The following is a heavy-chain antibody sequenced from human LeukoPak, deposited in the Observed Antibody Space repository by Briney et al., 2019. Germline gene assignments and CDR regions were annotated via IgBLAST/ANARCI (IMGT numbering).Heavy chain of an antibody. V-gene: IGHV1-2*06. Sequence: ASVKVSCKASGYTFTGYYMHWVRQAPGQGVEWMGRINPNSGGTKYAQKFQGRVTMTRDTSISTAYMELSRLRSDDTAVYYCARGTVSAVTNWFDPWGQGTLVTVSS. D-gene: IGHD4-23*01. CDR3: ARGTVSAVTNWFDP. J-gene: IGHJ5*02. CDR2: INPNSGGT. CDR1: GYTFTGYY.